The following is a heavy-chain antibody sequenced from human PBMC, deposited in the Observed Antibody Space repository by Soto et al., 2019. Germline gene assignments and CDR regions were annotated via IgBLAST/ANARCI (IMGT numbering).Heavy chain of an antibody. CDR1: GGSISSSSYY. V-gene: IGHV4-39*01. J-gene: IGHJ5*02. Sequence: SETLSLTCTVSGGSISSSSYYWGWIRQPPGKGLEWIGSIYYSGSTYYNPSLKSRVTISVDTSKNQFSLKLSSVTAADTAVYYCARPNGGYCSSTSCLPDNNNWFDPWGQGTLVTVSS. D-gene: IGHD2-2*01. CDR3: ARPNGGYCSSTSCLPDNNNWFDP. CDR2: IYYSGST.